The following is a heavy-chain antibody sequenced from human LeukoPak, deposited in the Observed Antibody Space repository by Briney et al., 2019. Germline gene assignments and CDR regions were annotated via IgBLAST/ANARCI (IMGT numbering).Heavy chain of an antibody. Sequence: PSETLSLTCAVYGGSFSGYYWSWIRQHPGKGLEWIGYIYYSGSTYYNPSLKSRVTISVDTSKNQFSLKLSSVTAADTAVYYCARERYYHDNSGYNQGRDIDYWGQGTLVTVSS. V-gene: IGHV4-31*11. CDR3: ARERYYHDNSGYNQGRDIDY. CDR2: IYYSGST. J-gene: IGHJ4*02. CDR1: GGSFSGYY. D-gene: IGHD3-22*01.